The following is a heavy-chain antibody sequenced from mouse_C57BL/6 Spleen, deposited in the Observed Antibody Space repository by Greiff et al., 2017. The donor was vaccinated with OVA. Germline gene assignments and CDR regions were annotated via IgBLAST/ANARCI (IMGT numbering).Heavy chain of an antibody. D-gene: IGHD2-12*01. V-gene: IGHV1-80*01. CDR1: GYAFSSYW. J-gene: IGHJ1*03. Sequence: VQLQQSGAELVKPGASVKISCKASGYAFSSYWMNWVKQRPGKGLEWIGQIYPGDGDTNYNGKFKGKATLTADKSSSTAYMQLSSLTSEDSAVYFCARSGDYSGYFDVWGTGTTVTVSS. CDR3: ARSGDYSGYFDV. CDR2: IYPGDGDT.